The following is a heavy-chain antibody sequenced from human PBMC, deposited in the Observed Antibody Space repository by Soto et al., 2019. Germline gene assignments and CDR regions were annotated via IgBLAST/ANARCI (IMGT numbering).Heavy chain of an antibody. CDR1: GFVFARND. Sequence: PGGSLRLSCAASGFVFARNDMNWVRRRPGKGLEWVSNINYSGVSTYYSDAVKGRFTISRDNSRNILHLEMNSLTVDDTAVYYCVSDPNWEWGYWGQGTPVTVSS. CDR2: INYSGVST. D-gene: IGHD1-26*01. V-gene: IGHV3-23*01. CDR3: VSDPNWEWGY. J-gene: IGHJ4*02.